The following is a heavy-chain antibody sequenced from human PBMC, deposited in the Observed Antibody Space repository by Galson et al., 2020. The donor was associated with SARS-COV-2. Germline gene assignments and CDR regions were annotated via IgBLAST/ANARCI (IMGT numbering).Heavy chain of an antibody. CDR1: GFTFSSYG. Sequence: QLGESLKISCAASGFTFSSYGMHWVRQAPGKGLEWVAVISYDGSNKYYADSVKGRFTISRDNSKNTLYLQMNSLRAEDTAVYYCAKESDTFFTVTSDVRVPAVWGQVIMVTVSS. D-gene: IGHD4-17*01. CDR3: AKESDTFFTVTSDVRVPAV. J-gene: IGHJ3*01. V-gene: IGHV3-30*18. CDR2: ISYDGSNK.